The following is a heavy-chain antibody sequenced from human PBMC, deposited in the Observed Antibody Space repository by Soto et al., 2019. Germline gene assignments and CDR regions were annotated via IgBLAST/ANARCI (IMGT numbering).Heavy chain of an antibody. CDR3: ARLNGYCTRDSCHGHYAMDV. J-gene: IGHJ6*02. CDR1: SAPVSSTTYT. D-gene: IGHD2-2*01. CDR2: VYYGGRS. V-gene: IGHV4-39*01. Sequence: QLQLQESGPGLVKPSETLSLTCTVSSAPVSSTTYTWGWIRQPPGKGLEWVASVYYGGRSYYNPSLNRRVIIFADTSNNQFSPKMTSVSAADTAVYYCARLNGYCTRDSCHGHYAMDVWGQGTTVTVSS.